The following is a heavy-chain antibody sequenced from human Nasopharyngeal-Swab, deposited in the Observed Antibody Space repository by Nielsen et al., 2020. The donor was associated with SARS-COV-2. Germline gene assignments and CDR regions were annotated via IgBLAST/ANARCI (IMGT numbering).Heavy chain of an antibody. J-gene: IGHJ4*02. CDR3: ASNDYGDEFVFDY. D-gene: IGHD4-17*01. CDR1: GFRFSDYF. Sequence: GESLKISCEASGFRFSDYFMDWVRQAPGKGPEWVGRIKKKGDRYTTEYAASVKGRFTISRDDSKNSLYLQMNSLRDEDTAVYYCASNDYGDEFVFDYWGQGTLVTVSS. V-gene: IGHV3-72*01. CDR2: IKKKGDRYTT.